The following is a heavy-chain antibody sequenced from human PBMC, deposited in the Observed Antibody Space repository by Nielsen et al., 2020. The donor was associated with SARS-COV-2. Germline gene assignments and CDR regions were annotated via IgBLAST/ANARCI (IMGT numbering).Heavy chain of an antibody. V-gene: IGHV3-48*02. Sequence: GGSLRLSCAASGFAFRTHSMNWLRQAPGKGLEWISYISSGGHSIYYADSVKGRFTISRDNAKNSLYLQMNSLRDEGTAVYYCARDWSRAFDVWGQGTMVTVSS. CDR1: GFAFRTHS. CDR3: ARDWSRAFDV. CDR2: ISSGGHSI. J-gene: IGHJ3*01.